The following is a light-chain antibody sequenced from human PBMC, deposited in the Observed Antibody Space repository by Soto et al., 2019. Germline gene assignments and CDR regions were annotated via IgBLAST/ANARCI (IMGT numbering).Light chain of an antibody. CDR2: EDN. V-gene: IGLV6-57*02. J-gene: IGLJ2*01. Sequence: NFMLTQPHSVSESPGKTVTISCTAGSGTIASNYLQWYPQRPGSAPTIFIYEDNQRPSGVPDRFSGSIDSSSNSASLTISGLKTEDEADYFCQSYDTSKILFGGGTKLTVL. CDR1: SGTIASNY. CDR3: QSYDTSKIL.